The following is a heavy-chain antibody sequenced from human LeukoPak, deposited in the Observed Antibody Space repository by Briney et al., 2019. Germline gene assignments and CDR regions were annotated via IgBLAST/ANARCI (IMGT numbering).Heavy chain of an antibody. CDR1: GYSFSTYW. CDR2: RNPADSDT. V-gene: IGHV5-51*01. CDR3: ARHVSSSRVAYDV. D-gene: IGHD2-2*01. J-gene: IGHJ3*01. Sequence: GESLTISCKGSGYSFSTYWIGWVRQMPGKGLEWMGLRNPADSDTRYSPSFQGQVTISVDKSISTAYLEWSSLKASDTAMYYCARHVSSSRVAYDVWGQGTMVTVSS.